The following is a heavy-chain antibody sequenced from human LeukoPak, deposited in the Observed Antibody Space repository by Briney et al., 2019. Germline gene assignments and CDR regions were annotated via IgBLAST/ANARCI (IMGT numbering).Heavy chain of an antibody. V-gene: IGHV3-30*04. CDR1: GFTFSSYA. J-gene: IGHJ4*02. CDR2: ISYDGSNK. Sequence: QPGGSLRLSCAASGFTFSSYAMHWVRQAPGKGLEWVAVISYDGSNKYYADSVKRRFTISRDNSKNTLYLQMNSLRAEDTAVYYCARDPIAVAGYFDYWGQGTLVTVSS. CDR3: ARDPIAVAGYFDY. D-gene: IGHD6-19*01.